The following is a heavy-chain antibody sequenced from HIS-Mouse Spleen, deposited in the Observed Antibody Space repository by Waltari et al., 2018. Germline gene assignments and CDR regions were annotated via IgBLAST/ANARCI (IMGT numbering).Heavy chain of an antibody. CDR3: AKVNSGSYYFDY. D-gene: IGHD1-26*01. CDR1: GFTFSSFG. CDR2: ISYDGSNK. V-gene: IGHV3-30*18. Sequence: QVQLVESGGGVVQPGRSLRLSWAASGFTFSSFGMHSVRQAPGKGLEWVAVISYDGSNKYYADSVKGRFTISRDNSKNTLYLQMNSLRAEDTAVYYCAKVNSGSYYFDYWGQGTLVTVSS. J-gene: IGHJ4*02.